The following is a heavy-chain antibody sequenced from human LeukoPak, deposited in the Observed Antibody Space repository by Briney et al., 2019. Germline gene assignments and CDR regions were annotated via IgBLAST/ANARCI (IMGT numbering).Heavy chain of an antibody. CDR3: ARSECSGGSCYSYFDY. V-gene: IGHV4-61*02. Sequence: PSQTLSLTCTVSGGSISSGSYYWSWIRQPAGKGLEWIGRIYTSGSTNYNPSLKSRVTISVDTSKNQFSLKLSSVTAADTAVYYCARSECSGGSCYSYFDYWGQGTLVTVSS. D-gene: IGHD2-15*01. CDR1: GGSISSGSYY. CDR2: IYTSGST. J-gene: IGHJ4*02.